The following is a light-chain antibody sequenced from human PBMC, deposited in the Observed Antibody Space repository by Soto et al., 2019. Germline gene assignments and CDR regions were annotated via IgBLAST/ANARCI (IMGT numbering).Light chain of an antibody. J-gene: IGKJ1*01. CDR3: QQYGSSGT. Sequence: VVMTHSPATLSGSPGEIATLSCRASESVSRNLAWYQQKPGQAPRLLIYDASTRATGIPDRFSGSGSGTEFTLTISSLESEDFAVYYCQQYGSSGTFGQGTKV. CDR1: ESVSRN. CDR2: DAS. V-gene: IGKV3-15*01.